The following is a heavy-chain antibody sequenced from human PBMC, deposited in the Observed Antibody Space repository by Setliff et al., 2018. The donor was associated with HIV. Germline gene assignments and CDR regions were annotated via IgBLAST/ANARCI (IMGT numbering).Heavy chain of an antibody. CDR3: SRESRPSGFFDY. Sequence: GESLRLSCTASGLTFGDYAMSWVRQAPGKGLEWVGFIRSKVYGGTTEYAASVKGRFTISRDDSKSIAYLQMNSLKTEDTAVYYCSRESRPSGFFDYWGQGTLVTVSS. D-gene: IGHD6-19*01. V-gene: IGHV3-49*04. J-gene: IGHJ4*02. CDR2: IRSKVYGGTT. CDR1: GLTFGDYA.